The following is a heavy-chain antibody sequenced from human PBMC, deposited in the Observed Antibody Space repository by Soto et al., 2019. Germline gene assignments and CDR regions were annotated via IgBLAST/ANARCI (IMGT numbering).Heavy chain of an antibody. CDR1: GGTFSSYA. J-gene: IGHJ4*02. Sequence: SVKVSCKASGGTFSSYAISWLRQAPGQGLEWMGGIIPIFGTANYAQKFQGRVTITADESTSTAYMELSSLRSGDTAVYYCARDRPLYDISGYYYFDVWGKGPLVTAPS. V-gene: IGHV1-69*13. CDR3: ARDRPLYDISGYYYFDV. CDR2: IIPIFGTA. D-gene: IGHD3-22*01.